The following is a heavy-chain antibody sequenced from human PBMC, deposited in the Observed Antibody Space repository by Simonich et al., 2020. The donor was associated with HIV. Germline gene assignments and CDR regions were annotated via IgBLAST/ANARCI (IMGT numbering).Heavy chain of an antibody. Sequence: QVKLQQWGAGLLKPSETLSLTCAVDGGSFSGYYWTRIRPPPGKGLEWIGEFDHRRNHNYDPSLKMRVTILVDTSKNQVSLRLSSVTAADTAVYYCARIGELGIGLDYWGQGTLVTVSS. CDR2: FDHRRNH. D-gene: IGHD7-27*01. CDR3: ARIGELGIGLDY. J-gene: IGHJ4*02. V-gene: IGHV4-34*01. CDR1: GGSFSGYY.